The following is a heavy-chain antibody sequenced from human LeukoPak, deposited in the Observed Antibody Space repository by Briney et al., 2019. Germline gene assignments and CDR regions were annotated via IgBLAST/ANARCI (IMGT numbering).Heavy chain of an antibody. D-gene: IGHD3-22*01. J-gene: IGHJ4*02. CDR3: ARDQSIITMIWGFDH. CDR2: ISYDGSNK. V-gene: IGHV3-30*04. CDR1: GFTFSSYA. Sequence: GRSLRLSCAASGFTFSSYAMHWVRQAPGKGLEWVAVISYDGSNKYYADSVKGRFTISRDNSKNTLYLQMNSLRAEDTAVYYCARDQSIITMIWGFDHWGQGTLVTVSS.